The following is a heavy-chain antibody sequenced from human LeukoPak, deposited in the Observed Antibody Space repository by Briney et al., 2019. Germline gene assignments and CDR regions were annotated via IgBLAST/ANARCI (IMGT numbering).Heavy chain of an antibody. CDR1: GGSISSGSYY. Sequence: SETLSLTCTVSGGSISSGSYYWSWIRQPAGKGLEWIGRIYTSGSTNYNPSLKSRVTISVDTSKNQFSLKLSSVTAADTAVYYCARDRDSSGRDYWGQGTLVTVSS. D-gene: IGHD6-19*01. CDR2: IYTSGST. J-gene: IGHJ4*02. CDR3: ARDRDSSGRDY. V-gene: IGHV4-61*02.